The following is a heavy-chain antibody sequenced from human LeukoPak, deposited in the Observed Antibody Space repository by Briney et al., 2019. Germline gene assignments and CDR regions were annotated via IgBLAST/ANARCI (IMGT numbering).Heavy chain of an antibody. D-gene: IGHD3-10*01. J-gene: IGHJ5*02. CDR3: AKGTWFGETSSFDP. CDR1: GFTFSSSA. CDR2: ISGIAIGT. V-gene: IGHV3-23*01. Sequence: GGSLRLSCAASGFTFSSSAMSWVRQAPGRVLEWVSSISGIAIGTYYADSVKGRFTISRDHSKNTLYLQMNRLRDETTAVYYCAKGTWFGETSSFDPWGQGTLVTVSS.